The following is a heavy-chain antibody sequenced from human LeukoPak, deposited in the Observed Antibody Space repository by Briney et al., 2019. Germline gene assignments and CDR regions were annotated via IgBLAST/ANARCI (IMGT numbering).Heavy chain of an antibody. J-gene: IGHJ3*02. V-gene: IGHV4-34*01. Sequence: TSETLSLTCAVYGGSFSGYYWSWIRQPPGKGLEWIGEINHSGSTNYNPSLKSRVTISVDTSKNQFSLKLSSVTAADTAVYYCARPRAMITFGGVIAPDAFDIWGQGTMVTVSS. CDR1: GGSFSGYY. D-gene: IGHD3-16*02. CDR3: ARPRAMITFGGVIAPDAFDI. CDR2: INHSGST.